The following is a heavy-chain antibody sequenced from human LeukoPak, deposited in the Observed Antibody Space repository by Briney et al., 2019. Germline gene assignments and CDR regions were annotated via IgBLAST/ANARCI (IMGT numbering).Heavy chain of an antibody. V-gene: IGHV4-4*02. J-gene: IGHJ4*02. Sequence: SGTLSLTCDVSGDSISGSNWWNWVRQPPGKGLEWIGGIYHSGSTYYNPSLKSRVTMSVDKSKNQFSLKLSSVTAADTAVFYCVRRRYNYGFDSWGQGSLVTVSS. D-gene: IGHD5-24*01. CDR1: GDSISGSNW. CDR2: IYHSGST. CDR3: VRRRYNYGFDS.